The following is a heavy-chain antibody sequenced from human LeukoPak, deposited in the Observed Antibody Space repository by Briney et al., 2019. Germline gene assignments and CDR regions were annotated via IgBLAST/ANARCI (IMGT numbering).Heavy chain of an antibody. D-gene: IGHD1-14*01. V-gene: IGHV3-33*01. J-gene: IGHJ4*02. CDR1: GFTFGGYG. Sequence: PGRSLRLSCVGSGFTFGGYGMHWFRQTPGKGLEWVAVIAYDGSRAFYADSVKGRFTISRDNSKNTMSVQMDDLRAEDTAVYYCTRYNNDHFDYWGQGTLVTVSS. CDR3: TRYNNDHFDY. CDR2: IAYDGSRA.